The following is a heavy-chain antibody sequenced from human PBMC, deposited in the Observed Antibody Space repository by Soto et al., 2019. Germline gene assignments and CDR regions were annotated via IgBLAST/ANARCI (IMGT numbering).Heavy chain of an antibody. V-gene: IGHV3-30-3*01. Sequence: PGGSLRLSCAASGFTFSSDAMHWVRQAPGKGLGWVAVISYDGSNKYYADSVKGRFTISRDNSKNTLYLQMNSLRAEDTAVYYCARDMRLANGLVYWGQGTLVXVSS. CDR2: ISYDGSNK. J-gene: IGHJ4*02. D-gene: IGHD2-8*01. CDR1: GFTFSSDA. CDR3: ARDMRLANGLVY.